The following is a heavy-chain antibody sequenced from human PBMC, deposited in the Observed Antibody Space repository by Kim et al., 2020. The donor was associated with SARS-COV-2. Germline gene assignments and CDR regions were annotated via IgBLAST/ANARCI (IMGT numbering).Heavy chain of an antibody. CDR1: GYSFTSYW. CDR3: ARLPDSDYYYYGMDV. J-gene: IGHJ6*02. D-gene: IGHD3-10*01. V-gene: IGHV5-51*01. CDR2: IYPGDSDT. Sequence: GESLKISCKGSGYSFTSYWIGWVRQMPGKGLEWMGIIYPGDSDTRYSPSFQGQVTISADKSISTAYLQWSSLKASDTAMYYCARLPDSDYYYYGMDVWGQGTTATVSS.